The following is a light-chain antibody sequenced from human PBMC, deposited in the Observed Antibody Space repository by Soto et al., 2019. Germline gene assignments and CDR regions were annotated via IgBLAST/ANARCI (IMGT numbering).Light chain of an antibody. CDR3: FSFTTTSTHV. CDR2: EVS. J-gene: IGLJ1*01. Sequence: QSVLTQPASVSGSPGQSITISCTGTSSDVGGYDYVSWYQQHPGKAPKLIIYEVSNRPSGVSSRFSASKSGNTASLTISGLQAEEEADYFCFSFTTTSTHVFGTGTKVTVL. CDR1: SSDVGGYDY. V-gene: IGLV2-14*01.